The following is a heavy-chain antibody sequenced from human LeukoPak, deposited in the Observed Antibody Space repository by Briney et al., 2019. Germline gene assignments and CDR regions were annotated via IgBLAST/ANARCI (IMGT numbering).Heavy chain of an antibody. J-gene: IGHJ6*02. CDR3: AREAENPRNIVVVPAAMSDYYCYGMDV. V-gene: IGHV1-69*13. D-gene: IGHD2-2*01. CDR2: IIPIFGTA. Sequence: GASVKVSCKASGGTFSSYAIIWVRQAPGQGLEWMGGIIPIFGTANYAQKFQGRVTITADESTSTAYMELSSLRSEDTAVYYCAREAENPRNIVVVPAAMSDYYCYGMDVWGQGTTVTVSS. CDR1: GGTFSSYA.